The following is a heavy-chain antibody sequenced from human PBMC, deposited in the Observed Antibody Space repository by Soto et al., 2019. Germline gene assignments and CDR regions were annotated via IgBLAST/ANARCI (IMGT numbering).Heavy chain of an antibody. CDR2: INHSGST. D-gene: IGHD4-17*01. J-gene: IGHJ6*02. CDR1: GGSFSDDASSSDWY. Sequence: SETLSLTCAVYGGSFSDDASSSDWYWNWIRQSPGKGLEWIGEINHSGSTNYNPSLKSRVTISVDTSKNQFSLKLSSVTAADTAVYYCARDRGTVTNYVGQDYGMDVWGQGTTVTVSS. V-gene: IGHV4-34*01. CDR3: ARDRGTVTNYVGQDYGMDV.